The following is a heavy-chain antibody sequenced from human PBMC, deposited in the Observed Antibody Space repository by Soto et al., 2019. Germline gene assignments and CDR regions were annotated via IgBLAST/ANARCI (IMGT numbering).Heavy chain of an antibody. V-gene: IGHV1-58*02. CDR1: GFDFASFG. Sequence: QMQLVQSGPEGRKPGTSVKISCKASGFDFASFGIQWLRQTHGQGLEWIGWIVVGSGSTNYAPKFRQRVTITRDMSTNTAYLDLTYLTSDDTAVYFCSADQPFVSIGWPVWGQGTTVSVSS. CDR2: IVVGSGST. CDR3: SADQPFVSIGWPV. D-gene: IGHD3-16*01. J-gene: IGHJ6*02.